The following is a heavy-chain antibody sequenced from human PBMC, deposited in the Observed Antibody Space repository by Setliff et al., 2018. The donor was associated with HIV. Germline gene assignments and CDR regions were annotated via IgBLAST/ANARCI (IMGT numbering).Heavy chain of an antibody. J-gene: IGHJ1*01. CDR3: ARDWAEDYYGSGSFQY. D-gene: IGHD3-10*01. CDR1: GYMFSGFH. Sequence: GASVKVSCKASGYMFSGFHMHWVRQGAGQGLEWMGRINPNSGGTNYAQKFQGRVTMTRDTSISTAYMELSRLRSDDTAVYYCARDWAEDYYGSGSFQYWSQGTLVTVSS. CDR2: INPNSGGT. V-gene: IGHV1-2*06.